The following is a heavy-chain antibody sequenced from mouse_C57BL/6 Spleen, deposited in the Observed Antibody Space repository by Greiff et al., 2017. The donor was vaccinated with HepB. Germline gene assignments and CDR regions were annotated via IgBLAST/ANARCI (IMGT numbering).Heavy chain of an antibody. V-gene: IGHV1-15*01. J-gene: IGHJ4*01. D-gene: IGHD1-1*01. CDR2: IDPETGGT. CDR3: TRATTVVAKGNYYAMDY. CDR1: GYTFTDYE. Sequence: QVQLKESGAELVRPGASVTLSCKASGYTFTDYELHWVKQTPVHGLEWIGAIDPETGGTAYNQKFKGKAILTADKSSSSAYMELRSLTSDDSAVYYCTRATTVVAKGNYYAMDYWGQGTSVTVSS.